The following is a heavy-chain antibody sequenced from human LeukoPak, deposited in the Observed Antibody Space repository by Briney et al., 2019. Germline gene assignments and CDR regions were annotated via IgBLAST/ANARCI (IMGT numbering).Heavy chain of an antibody. Sequence: LGESLKISCKGAGYSFTSYWSGWVRQMPGKGLGWMGIIYPGDSDTRYSPSFQGQVTISADKSISTAYLQWSSLKATDTAMYYCATSHYSLMDVWGKGNTVTASS. CDR3: ATSHYSLMDV. J-gene: IGHJ6*03. CDR2: IYPGDSDT. D-gene: IGHD4-11*01. CDR1: GYSFTSYW. V-gene: IGHV5-51*01.